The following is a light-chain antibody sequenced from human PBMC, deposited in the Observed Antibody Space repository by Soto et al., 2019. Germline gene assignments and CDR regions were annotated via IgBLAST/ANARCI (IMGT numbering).Light chain of an antibody. V-gene: IGKV1-39*01. CDR3: QQSYITPLT. CDR1: QSIAIY. Sequence: DIQMTQSPSSLSASVGDRVTITCRASQSIAIYLNWFQQKPGKVPNLVIYAASSLQSGVPSRFSCSGSGTDFTLTISSLQPEDFATYYCQQSYITPLTFGGGTKVEIK. J-gene: IGKJ4*01. CDR2: AAS.